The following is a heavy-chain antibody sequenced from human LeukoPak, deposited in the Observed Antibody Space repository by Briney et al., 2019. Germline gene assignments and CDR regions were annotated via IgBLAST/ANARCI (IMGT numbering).Heavy chain of an antibody. D-gene: IGHD1-26*01. CDR3: AKLVGVTQQ. Sequence: PGGSLRLSCAASGFTFSSYSMNWVRQAPGKGLEWVSAIGSGGDTTYYTDSVKGRFTISRDNFKNTLYLQMNSLRVDDTAIYYCAKLVGVTQQWGQGTLVTVSS. V-gene: IGHV3-23*01. CDR2: IGSGGDTT. CDR1: GFTFSSYS. J-gene: IGHJ4*02.